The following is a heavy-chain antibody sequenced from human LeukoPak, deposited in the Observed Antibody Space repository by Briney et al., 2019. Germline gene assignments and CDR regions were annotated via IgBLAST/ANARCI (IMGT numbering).Heavy chain of an antibody. Sequence: ASVKVSCKASGYTFTGYYMHWVRQAPGQGLEWMGWINPNSGGTNYAQKFQGRVTMTRDTSISTAYMELSRLRSDDTAVYYCATLWFGELGRFDPWGQGTLVTVSS. CDR3: ATLWFGELGRFDP. D-gene: IGHD3-10*01. CDR1: GYTFTGYY. CDR2: INPNSGGT. V-gene: IGHV1-2*02. J-gene: IGHJ5*02.